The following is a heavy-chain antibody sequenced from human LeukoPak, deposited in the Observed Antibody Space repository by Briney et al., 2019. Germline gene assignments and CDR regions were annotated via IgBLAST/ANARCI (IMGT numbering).Heavy chain of an antibody. D-gene: IGHD6-13*01. J-gene: IGHJ3*02. CDR2: IFYSGST. CDR1: GGSVSSGSYY. CDR3: ARDQAAAGRGDAFDI. Sequence: SETLSLTCTVSGGSVSSGSYYWSWIRQPPGKGLEWIGNIFYSGSTNYNPSLKSRVTISVDTSKNQFSLKLSSVTTADTAVYSCARDQAAAGRGDAFDIWGQGTMVTASS. V-gene: IGHV4-61*01.